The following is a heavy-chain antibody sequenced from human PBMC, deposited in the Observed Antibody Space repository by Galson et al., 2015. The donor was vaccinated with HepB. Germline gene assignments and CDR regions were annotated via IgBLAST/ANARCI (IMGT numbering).Heavy chain of an antibody. J-gene: IGHJ4*02. V-gene: IGHV4-34*01. CDR3: ATGSSWHEFDY. D-gene: IGHD6-13*01. CDR1: GGSFSGYY. Sequence: ETLSLTCAVYGGSFSGYYWSWIRQPPGKGLEWIGEINHSGSTNYNPSLKSRVTISVDTSKNQFSLKLSSVTAADTAVYYCATGSSWHEFDYWGQGTLVTVSS. CDR2: INHSGST.